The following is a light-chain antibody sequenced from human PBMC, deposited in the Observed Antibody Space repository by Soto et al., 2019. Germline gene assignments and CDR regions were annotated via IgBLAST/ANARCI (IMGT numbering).Light chain of an antibody. CDR2: GAS. J-gene: IGKJ1*01. CDR1: QSVTSSY. CDR3: QQYGRSPRT. V-gene: IGKV3-20*01. Sequence: EFVLTQSPGTLSLSPGERATLSCRASQSVTSSYLAWYQQKPGQAPRLLIYGASTRATDIPDRFSGSGSGTDFTLTISRLEPEDFALYYCQQYGRSPRTFGQGTKVEIK.